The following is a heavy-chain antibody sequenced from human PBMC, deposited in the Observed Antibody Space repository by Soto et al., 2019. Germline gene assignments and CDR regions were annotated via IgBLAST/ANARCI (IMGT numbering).Heavy chain of an antibody. V-gene: IGHV4-39*01. CDR3: ARQPTTPDIDLWFDP. CDR1: GGSISSSRSY. J-gene: IGHJ5*02. Sequence: QLQLQESGPGLVKASETLSLTCNVSGGSISSSRSYWAWIRQPPGKGLEWIANIFYSGSTSYNPSLASRVTVSVYTSKNQSSLKLSSVTAADTAVYYCARQPTTPDIDLWFDPWGQATLVTVSS. D-gene: IGHD2-15*01. CDR2: IFYSGST.